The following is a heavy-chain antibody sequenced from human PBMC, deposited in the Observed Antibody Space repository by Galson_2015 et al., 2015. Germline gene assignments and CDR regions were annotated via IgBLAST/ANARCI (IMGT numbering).Heavy chain of an antibody. CDR3: AKNVYCSGGSCAYYLDY. V-gene: IGHV3-23*01. CDR1: GFTFSSYA. D-gene: IGHD2-15*01. CDR2: ISGSGGST. Sequence: SLRLSCAASGFTFSSYAMSWVRQAPGKGLEWVSAISGSGGSTYYADSVKGRFTISRDNSKNTLYLQMNSLRAEDTAVYYCAKNVYCSGGSCAYYLDYWGQGTLVTVSS. J-gene: IGHJ4*02.